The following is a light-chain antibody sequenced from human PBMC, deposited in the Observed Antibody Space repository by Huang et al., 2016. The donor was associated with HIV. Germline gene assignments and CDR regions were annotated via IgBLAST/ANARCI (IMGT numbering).Light chain of an antibody. J-gene: IGKJ2*01. CDR3: QQFDGSMYT. Sequence: EIVLTQSPGTLSLSPGERATRSCRASQSVSSRYLVWYQQKPGQAPRLLSYGASRRATGIPARFSGSVFGTDFTLTISRLEPEDIAVYYCQQFDGSMYTFGQGTKLEI. CDR1: QSVSSRY. V-gene: IGKV3-20*01. CDR2: GAS.